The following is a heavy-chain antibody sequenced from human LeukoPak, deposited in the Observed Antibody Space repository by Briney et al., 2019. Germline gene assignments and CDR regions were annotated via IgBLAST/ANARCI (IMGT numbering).Heavy chain of an antibody. Sequence: PGGSLRLSCAASGLTFSNAWMHWVRQAPGKGLVWVSRINSDGSSTSYADSVKGRFTISRDNAKNTLCLQMNSLRAEDTAVYYCARDFDTSGYTFDYWGQGTLVTVSS. D-gene: IGHD3-22*01. CDR1: GLTFSNAW. CDR2: INSDGSST. J-gene: IGHJ4*02. V-gene: IGHV3-74*01. CDR3: ARDFDTSGYTFDY.